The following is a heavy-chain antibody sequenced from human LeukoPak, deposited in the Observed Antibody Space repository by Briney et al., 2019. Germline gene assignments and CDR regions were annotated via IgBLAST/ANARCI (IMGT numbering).Heavy chain of an antibody. CDR1: VGSTAGGFCS. J-gene: IGHJ4*02. D-gene: IGHD3-16*01. V-gene: IGHV4-39*01. CDR3: SRTTGDSAIIAAH. CDR2: TSYSGST. Sequence: SETLSFPALFSVGSTAGGFCSWVGFRKPPGKDLEGIGSTSYSGSTHYNPSFKSRVTVSVDTSKNQFFLNLSSVTAADTAVYYCSRTTGDSAIIAAHWGQGTLVTVSS.